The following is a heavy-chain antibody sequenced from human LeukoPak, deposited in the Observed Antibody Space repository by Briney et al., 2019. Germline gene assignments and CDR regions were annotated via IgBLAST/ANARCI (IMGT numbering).Heavy chain of an antibody. Sequence: GGSLRLSCAASGFTFSSYGMHWVRQAPGKGLEWVAFIRYDGSNKYYADSVKGRFTISRDNSKNTLYLQMNSLRAEDTAVYYCAKDRGDYGDFDYWGQEPWSPSPQ. CDR1: GFTFSSYG. J-gene: IGHJ4*01. CDR2: IRYDGSNK. CDR3: AKDRGDYGDFDY. D-gene: IGHD4-17*01. V-gene: IGHV3-30*02.